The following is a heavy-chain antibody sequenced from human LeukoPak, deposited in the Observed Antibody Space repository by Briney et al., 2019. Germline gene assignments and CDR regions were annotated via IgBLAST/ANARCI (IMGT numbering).Heavy chain of an antibody. CDR1: GFTFSSYG. Sequence: QPGGSLRLSCAASGFTFSSYGMHWVRQAPGKGLEWVAVISYDGSNKYYADSVKGRFTISRDNSKNTLYLQMNSLRAEDTAVYYCAKDETPYQLLSLGLDYWGQGTLVTVSS. V-gene: IGHV3-30*18. CDR2: ISYDGSNK. CDR3: AKDETPYQLLSLGLDY. J-gene: IGHJ4*02. D-gene: IGHD2-2*01.